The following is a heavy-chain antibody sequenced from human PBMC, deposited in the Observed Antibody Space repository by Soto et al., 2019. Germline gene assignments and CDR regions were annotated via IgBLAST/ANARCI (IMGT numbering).Heavy chain of an antibody. V-gene: IGHV3-30*03. Sequence: GGSLRLSCAASGFTFSNYGMHWVRQAPGKGLEWVAAISYDGSTKYYADSVKGRFAISRDNAKNSLYLQMSSLRVEDTAVYYCARGDYYDTSGPFSDAFDIWGQGTMVTVSS. D-gene: IGHD3-22*01. J-gene: IGHJ3*02. CDR1: GFTFSNYG. CDR3: ARGDYYDTSGPFSDAFDI. CDR2: ISYDGSTK.